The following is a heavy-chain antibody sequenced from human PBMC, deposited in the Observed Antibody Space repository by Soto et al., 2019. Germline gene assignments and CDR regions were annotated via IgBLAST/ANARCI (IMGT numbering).Heavy chain of an antibody. J-gene: IGHJ5*02. Sequence: SETLSLTCTVSGGSIISSSYYWGWIRQPPGKGLEWIGSIYCSGSTYYNPSLKSRVTISVDTSKNQFSLKLSSVTAADTAVYYCARNAYYEFWSGYPNWFDPWGQGTLVTVSS. V-gene: IGHV4-39*01. CDR2: IYCSGST. D-gene: IGHD3-3*01. CDR1: GGSIISSSYY. CDR3: ARNAYYEFWSGYPNWFDP.